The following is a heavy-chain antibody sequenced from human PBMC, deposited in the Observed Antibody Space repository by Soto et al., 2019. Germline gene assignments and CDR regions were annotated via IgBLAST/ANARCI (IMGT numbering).Heavy chain of an antibody. CDR3: AKDRAFNSFYGMDV. CDR2: VNTNGRST. CDR1: GLAFGNYA. J-gene: IGHJ6*01. D-gene: IGHD2-21*01. Sequence: GGSLRLSCRASGLAFGNYAMNWVRQVPGRGLEWVAGVNTNGRSTYYADSVRGRFTISRDNSKITVYLQMNSLRAEDTAVYYCAKDRAFNSFYGMDVWGQGTTVTVSS. V-gene: IGHV3-23*01.